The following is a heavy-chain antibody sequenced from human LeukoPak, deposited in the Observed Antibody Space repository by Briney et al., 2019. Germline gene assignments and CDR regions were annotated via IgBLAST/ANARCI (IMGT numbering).Heavy chain of an antibody. D-gene: IGHD6-6*01. V-gene: IGHV4-30-4*08. CDR1: GGSITSANHY. CDR3: ATQLIAARRSGWFDP. J-gene: IGHJ5*02. CDR2: IYYSGST. Sequence: PSQTLSLTCSVSGGSITSANHYWSWIRQSPGKGLEWIGYIYYSGSTYYNPSLKSRVTISVDTSKNQFSLKLSSVTAADTAVYYCATQLIAARRSGWFDPWGQGTLVTVSS.